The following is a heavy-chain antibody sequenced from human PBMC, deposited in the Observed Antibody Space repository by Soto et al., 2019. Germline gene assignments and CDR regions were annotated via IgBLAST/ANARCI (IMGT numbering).Heavy chain of an antibody. CDR3: ASLSSGWPVFDY. Sequence: GGSLRLSCAASGFTFSSYGMHWVRQAPGKGLEWVAVIWYDGSNKYYADSVKGRFTISRDNSKNTLYLQMNSLRAEDTAVYYCASLSSGWPVFDYWGQGTLVTV. V-gene: IGHV3-33*01. CDR2: IWYDGSNK. CDR1: GFTFSSYG. D-gene: IGHD6-19*01. J-gene: IGHJ4*02.